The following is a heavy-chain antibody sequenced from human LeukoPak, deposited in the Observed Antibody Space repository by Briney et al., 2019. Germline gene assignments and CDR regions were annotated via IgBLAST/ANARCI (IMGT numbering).Heavy chain of an antibody. CDR3: ARDTKDY. Sequence: GGSLRLSCEASGFTFHNYAMNWVRQAPGKGLEWISYITTTGDRVQYADSVKGRFTISRDNAKNSLYLEMNSLRAEDTGVYFCARDTKDYWGQGSLVVVSS. CDR1: GFTFHNYA. D-gene: IGHD2-2*01. J-gene: IGHJ4*02. CDR2: ITTTGDRV. V-gene: IGHV3-48*03.